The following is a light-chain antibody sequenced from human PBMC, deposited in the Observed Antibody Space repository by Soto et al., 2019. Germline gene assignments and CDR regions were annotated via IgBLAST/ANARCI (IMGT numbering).Light chain of an antibody. CDR3: CSCVSGSPFDVL. V-gene: IGLV2-8*01. Sequence: QSALTQPPSASGSPGQSVTISCTGTSSDVGGYNYVSWYQQHPGKAPKLMIYEVSKRPSGVPDRFSGSKSGNTASLTVSGLQADDEADYYCCSCVSGSPFDVLFGGGTKLTVL. CDR2: EVS. CDR1: SSDVGGYNY. J-gene: IGLJ3*02.